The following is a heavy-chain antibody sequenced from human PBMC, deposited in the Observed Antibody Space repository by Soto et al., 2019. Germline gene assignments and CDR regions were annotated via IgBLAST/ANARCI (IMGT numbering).Heavy chain of an antibody. D-gene: IGHD2-15*01. CDR2: ISYDGSNK. V-gene: IGHV3-30*18. J-gene: IGHJ6*02. CDR3: AKDGPLAGMDV. Sequence: QPGGSLRLSCAASGFTFSSYGMHWVRQAPGKGLEWVAVISYDGSNKYYADSVKGRFTISRDNSKNTLYLQMNSLRAEDTAVYYCAKDGPLAGMDVWGQGTTVTVSS. CDR1: GFTFSSYG.